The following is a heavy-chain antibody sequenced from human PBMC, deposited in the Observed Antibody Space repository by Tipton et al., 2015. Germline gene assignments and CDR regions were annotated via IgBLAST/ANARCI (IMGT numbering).Heavy chain of an antibody. CDR3: TRYLYGVIPSGVF. CDR1: GGSITRTSYY. J-gene: IGHJ4*02. CDR2: IYYTGST. D-gene: IGHD3-3*01. Sequence: GLVKPSGTLSLTCTVSGGSITRTSYYWAWIRQPPGKGLEWIGTIYYTGSTYYNPSLVSRVTMSLDTSKNQFSLSMTSVTAADTAVYYCTRYLYGVIPSGVFWGQGMLVTVSS. V-gene: IGHV4-39*07.